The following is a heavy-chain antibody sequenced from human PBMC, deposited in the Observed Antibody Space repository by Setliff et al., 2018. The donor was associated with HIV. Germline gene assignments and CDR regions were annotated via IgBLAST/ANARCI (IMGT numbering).Heavy chain of an antibody. V-gene: IGHV1-3*01. CDR3: ARGSCSGCYLSDY. CDR2: INAGDDNT. J-gene: IGHJ4*02. Sequence: ASVKVSCKASGYTFTNYAIHWVRQAPGQRLEWMGYINAGDDNTRYSEKFQGRVTITRDTSANTAYMELSSLRAEETAVYYCARGSCSGCYLSDYWGLGTLVTGSS. D-gene: IGHD6-19*01. CDR1: GYTFTNYA.